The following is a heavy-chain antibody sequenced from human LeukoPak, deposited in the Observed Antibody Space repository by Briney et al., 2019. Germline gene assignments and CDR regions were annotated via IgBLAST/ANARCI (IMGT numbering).Heavy chain of an antibody. J-gene: IGHJ4*02. V-gene: IGHV4-28*06. D-gene: IGHD2/OR15-2a*01. CDR3: ARFNSTYYYYDY. CDR2: IDYGGST. Sequence: SETLSLTCGVSGYSISNSNWWGWIRQPPGKGLEWIGYIDYGGSTNYNPSLKSRATVSVDTSRNQFSLKLSSVTALDTAVYYCARFNSTYYYYDYWGQGTLVTVSS. CDR1: GYSISNSNW.